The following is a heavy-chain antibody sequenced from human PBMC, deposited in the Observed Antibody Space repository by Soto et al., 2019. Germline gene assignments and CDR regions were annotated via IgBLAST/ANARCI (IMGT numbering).Heavy chain of an antibody. D-gene: IGHD3-10*01. CDR1: GFTFEDHG. V-gene: IGHV3-20*01. Sequence: PGGSLRLSCAASGFTFEDHGMSWVRQAPGKGLEWLSDISWDGGTTVYADPVKGRFTVSRNNAKSSLYLQMNSLKPGDTAFYHCARRSGDQQVCDFWGQGTLVTVSS. CDR2: ISWDGGTT. CDR3: ARRSGDQQVCDF. J-gene: IGHJ4*02.